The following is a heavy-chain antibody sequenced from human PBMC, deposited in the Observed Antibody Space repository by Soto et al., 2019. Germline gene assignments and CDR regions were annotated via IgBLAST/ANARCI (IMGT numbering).Heavy chain of an antibody. J-gene: IGHJ4*02. CDR1: GFTFSSYG. D-gene: IGHD6-19*01. Sequence: GGSLRLSCAASGFTFSSYGMHWVRQAPGKGLEWVAVISFDGSNEYYADSVKGRFTISRDNSKNTLYLEMNSLRGEDTAVYYCAKAASSGWYNFDYWGQGTLVTVSS. CDR2: ISFDGSNE. CDR3: AKAASSGWYNFDY. V-gene: IGHV3-30*18.